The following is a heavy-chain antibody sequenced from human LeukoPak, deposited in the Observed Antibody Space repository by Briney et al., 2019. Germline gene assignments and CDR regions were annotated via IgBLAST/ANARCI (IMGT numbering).Heavy chain of an antibody. Sequence: SKTLSLTCAVYGGSFSGYYWSWIRQPPGKGLEWIGEINHSGSTNYNPSLKSRVTISVDTSKNQFSLKLSSVTAADTAVYYCARAPLYYYDSTGPRPHRPFDPWGQGTLVTVSS. J-gene: IGHJ5*02. CDR3: ARAPLYYYDSTGPRPHRPFDP. D-gene: IGHD3-22*01. CDR1: GGSFSGYY. V-gene: IGHV4-34*01. CDR2: INHSGST.